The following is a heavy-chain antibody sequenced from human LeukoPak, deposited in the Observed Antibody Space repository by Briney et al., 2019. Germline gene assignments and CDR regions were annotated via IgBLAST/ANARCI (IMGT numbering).Heavy chain of an antibody. CDR1: GFTFSSYA. CDR3: AKDWVVTATFDY. J-gene: IGHJ4*02. CDR2: ISGSGGST. Sequence: GGSMRLSCAASGFTFSSYAMSWVRQAPGKGLEWVSAISGSGGSTYYADSVKGRFTISRDNSKDTLYLQMNSLRAEDTAVYYCAKDWVVTATFDYWGQGTLVTVSS. D-gene: IGHD2-21*02. V-gene: IGHV3-23*01.